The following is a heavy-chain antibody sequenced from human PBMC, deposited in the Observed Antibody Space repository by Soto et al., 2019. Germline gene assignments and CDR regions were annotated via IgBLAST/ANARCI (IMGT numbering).Heavy chain of an antibody. J-gene: IGHJ6*03. Sequence: GGSLRLSCAASGFTFSSYGMSWVRQAPGKGLEWVANIKEDGSEKYYVDSVKGRFTISRDNAKNSLYLQMNSLRAEDTAVYYCASVAVVAATPSTYYYYMDVWGKGTTVTVSS. CDR1: GFTFSSYG. CDR3: ASVAVVAATPSTYYYYMDV. V-gene: IGHV3-7*01. D-gene: IGHD2-15*01. CDR2: IKEDGSEK.